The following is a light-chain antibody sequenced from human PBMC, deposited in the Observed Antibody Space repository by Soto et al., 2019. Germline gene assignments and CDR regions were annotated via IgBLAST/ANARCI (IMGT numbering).Light chain of an antibody. J-gene: IGKJ2*01. CDR1: QSVSNNY. V-gene: IGKV3-20*01. CDR3: QQYGSSPPYT. Sequence: EVVLTQSPGTLSLSPGERATLSCRASQSVSNNYLAWYQQKPGQSPKLLIFGSSDRATGIPDRFSGSGSGTDFTLTISSLEPEDCAVYYCQQYGSSPPYTFGQGTQLEIK. CDR2: GSS.